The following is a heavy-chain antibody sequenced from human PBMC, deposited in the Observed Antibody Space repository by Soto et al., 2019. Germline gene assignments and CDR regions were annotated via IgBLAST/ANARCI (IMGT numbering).Heavy chain of an antibody. D-gene: IGHD2-15*01. CDR3: AREFCSGGNCYTYYFDP. CDR1: GFTVSSTY. J-gene: IGHJ5*02. Sequence: GGSLRLSCAASGFTVSSTYLTWVRQAPGKGLVWVSHINTDGSNTNYADSVKGRFTISRDNAKSTLFLQMNSLRDEDTAVYYCAREFCSGGNCYTYYFDPWGQGIPVTVSS. V-gene: IGHV3-74*01. CDR2: INTDGSNT.